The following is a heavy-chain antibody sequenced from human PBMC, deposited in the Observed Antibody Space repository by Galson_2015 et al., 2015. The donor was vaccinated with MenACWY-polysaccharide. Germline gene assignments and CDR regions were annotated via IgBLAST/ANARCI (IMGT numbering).Heavy chain of an antibody. V-gene: IGHV3-23*01. CDR1: GFSFSSYS. J-gene: IGHJ2*01. Sequence: SLRLSCAGSGFSFSSYSMSWVRQAAGKGLEWVSSISANTRSTYDTDSVKGRFTISRDNSKNTLYLQMNSLRAEDTALYYCARLAVAGMLNWVLDLWVRGTLVSVSS. CDR3: ARLAVAGMLNWVLDL. D-gene: IGHD6-19*01. CDR2: ISANTRST.